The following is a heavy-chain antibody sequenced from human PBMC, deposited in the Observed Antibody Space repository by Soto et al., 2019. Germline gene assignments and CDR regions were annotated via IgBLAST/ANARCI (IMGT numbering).Heavy chain of an antibody. D-gene: IGHD3-10*01. CDR3: ARGRRGSGTTRVAVIWFDP. CDR2: INHSGST. Sequence: SETLSRTCAVCGGSFSGYYWSWIRQPPEKVLECIWEINHSGSTNHNPSLKSRVTISVDTSKNQFSLKLSSVTAADTAVYYCARGRRGSGTTRVAVIWFDPWGQGTLVTVSS. V-gene: IGHV4-34*01. J-gene: IGHJ5*02. CDR1: GGSFSGYY.